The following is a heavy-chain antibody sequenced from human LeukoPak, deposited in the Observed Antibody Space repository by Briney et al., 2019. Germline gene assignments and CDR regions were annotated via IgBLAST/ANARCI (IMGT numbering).Heavy chain of an antibody. CDR2: MNPNSGNT. V-gene: IGHV1-8*01. D-gene: IGHD6-19*01. CDR1: GYTFTSYD. J-gene: IGHJ3*02. Sequence: ASVKVSCKASGYTFTSYDINWVRQATGQGLEWMGWMNPNSGNTGYAQKFQGRVTMTRNTSISTAYMELSGLRSEDTAVYYCARDAAVAGRSAFDIWGQGTMVTVSS. CDR3: ARDAAVAGRSAFDI.